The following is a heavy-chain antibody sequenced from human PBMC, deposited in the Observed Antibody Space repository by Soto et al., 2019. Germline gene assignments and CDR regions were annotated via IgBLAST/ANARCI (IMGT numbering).Heavy chain of an antibody. V-gene: IGHV6-1*01. CDR1: GDSVSSNSAA. CDR3: ARAAHSVVVIDEGAFDI. D-gene: IGHD3-22*01. J-gene: IGHJ3*02. Sequence: QTLSLTCAISGDSVSSNSAAWNWIRQSPSRGLEWLGRTYYRSKWYNDYAVSVKSRITINPDTSKNQFSLQLNSVTPEDTAVYYCARAAHSVVVIDEGAFDIWGQGTMVTVSS. CDR2: TYYRSKWYN.